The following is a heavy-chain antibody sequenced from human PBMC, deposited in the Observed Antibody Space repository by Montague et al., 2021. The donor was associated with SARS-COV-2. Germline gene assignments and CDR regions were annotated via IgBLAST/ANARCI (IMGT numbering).Heavy chain of an antibody. CDR2: IYYTETTYYNPAPISGTT. V-gene: IGHV4-39*01. D-gene: IGHD6-19*01. J-gene: IGHJ4*02. CDR3: SKGGGIGVPDS. Sequence: SETLSLTCTLSGGSFSTTRNYWNWIRQPPGKGLEWIGTIYYTETTYYNPAPISGTTYYSPSLKSRVIISVDTSRNQVFLNLRSVTATDTAVSYCSKGGGIGVPDSWGQGNLVTVSS. CDR1: GGSFSTTRNY.